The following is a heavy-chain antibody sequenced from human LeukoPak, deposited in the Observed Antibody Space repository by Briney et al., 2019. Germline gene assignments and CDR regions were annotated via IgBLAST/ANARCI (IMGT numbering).Heavy chain of an antibody. CDR1: GFTFSSCW. J-gene: IGHJ6*04. Sequence: GGSLRLSCAASGFTFSSCWMNWVRQAPGKGLEWVANTKQDGTEKYFVDSVKGRFTISRDNAKNSLYLQMNSLRAEDTAVYYCARNGILGIAAAVDVWGKGTTVTVSS. CDR2: TKQDGTEK. V-gene: IGHV3-7*01. CDR3: ARNGILGIAAAVDV. D-gene: IGHD6-13*01.